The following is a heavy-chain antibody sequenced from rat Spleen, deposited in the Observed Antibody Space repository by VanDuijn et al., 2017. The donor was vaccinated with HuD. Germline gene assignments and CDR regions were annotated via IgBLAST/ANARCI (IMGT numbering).Heavy chain of an antibody. CDR1: GHSITSNY. Sequence: EVQLQESGPGLVKPSQSLSLTCSVTGHSITSNYWGWIRKFPGNKMEWMGYIGYSGRTSYNPSLKSRISITRDTSKNQFFLQLNSVTTEDTATYYCARLGTEAIGNWFTSWGQGTLVTVSS. CDR3: ARLGTEAIGNWFTS. J-gene: IGHJ3*01. CDR2: IGYSGRT. V-gene: IGHV3-1*01. D-gene: IGHD1-11*01.